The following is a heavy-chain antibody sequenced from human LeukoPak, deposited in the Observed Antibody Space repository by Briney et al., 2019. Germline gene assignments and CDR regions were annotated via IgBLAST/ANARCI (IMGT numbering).Heavy chain of an antibody. CDR3: ARPGTTEYYAFDI. CDR2: IYSGGST. Sequence: GGSLRLSCAASGFTVSGNYMSWVRQAPGKGLEWVSVIYSGGSTYYADSVKGRFTISRDNSKNTLYLQMNSLRAEDTAVYYCARPGTTEYYAFDIWGQGTVVTVSS. J-gene: IGHJ3*02. V-gene: IGHV3-53*01. D-gene: IGHD1-1*01. CDR1: GFTVSGNY.